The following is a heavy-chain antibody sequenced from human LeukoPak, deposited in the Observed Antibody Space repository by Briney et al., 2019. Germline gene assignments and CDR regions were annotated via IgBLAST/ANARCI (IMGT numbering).Heavy chain of an antibody. Sequence: SETLSLTCTVSGGYISSYYWSWIRQPPGKGLEWIGYIYYSGSTNYNPSLKSRVTISVDTSKNQFSLKLSSVTAADTAVYYCARVLYSYGYWFDYWGQGTLVTVSS. CDR3: ARVLYSYGYWFDY. D-gene: IGHD5-18*01. J-gene: IGHJ4*02. V-gene: IGHV4-59*01. CDR1: GGYISSYY. CDR2: IYYSGST.